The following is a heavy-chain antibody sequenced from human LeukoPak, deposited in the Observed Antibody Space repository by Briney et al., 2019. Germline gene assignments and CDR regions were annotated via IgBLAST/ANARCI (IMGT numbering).Heavy chain of an antibody. Sequence: GGSLRLSCAASGFTVITNDMTWVRQAPGKGLEWVSVLYSDGNTKYADSVQGRFTISRDNSKNTLYLEMNSLSPDDTDVYYCARGVEPLAANTLAYWGQGTLVTVSS. CDR2: LYSDGNT. CDR3: ARGVEPLAANTLAY. D-gene: IGHD1-14*01. J-gene: IGHJ4*02. CDR1: GFTVITND. V-gene: IGHV3-53*01.